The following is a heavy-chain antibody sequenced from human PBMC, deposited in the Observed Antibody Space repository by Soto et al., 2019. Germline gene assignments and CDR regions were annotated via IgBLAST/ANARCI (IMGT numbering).Heavy chain of an antibody. V-gene: IGHV3-15*01. CDR3: TTAQPRGPDY. Sequence: GGSLRLSCAASGFTFSSYAMHWVRQAPGKGLEWVGQIRSKTDGGTIFYPAPVKDRFIISRDDSRNTLYLQMNSLKTEDTAVYYCTTAQPRGPDYWGKGTLVTVSS. CDR2: IRSKTDGGTI. J-gene: IGHJ4*02. CDR1: GFTFSSYA. D-gene: IGHD5-12*01.